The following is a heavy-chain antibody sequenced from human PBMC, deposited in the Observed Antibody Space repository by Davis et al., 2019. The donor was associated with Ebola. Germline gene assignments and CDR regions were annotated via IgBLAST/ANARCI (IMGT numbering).Heavy chain of an antibody. CDR1: GGSFSGYY. CDR2: INQSGST. Sequence: SETLSLTCAVYGGSFSGYYWSWIRQPPGKGLEWIGEINQSGSTNYNPSLKSRVTISVDTSKNQFSLKLSSVTAADTAVYYCARHGVFDWNYVWFDPWGQGTLVTVSS. D-gene: IGHD1-7*01. J-gene: IGHJ5*02. V-gene: IGHV4-34*09. CDR3: ARHGVFDWNYVWFDP.